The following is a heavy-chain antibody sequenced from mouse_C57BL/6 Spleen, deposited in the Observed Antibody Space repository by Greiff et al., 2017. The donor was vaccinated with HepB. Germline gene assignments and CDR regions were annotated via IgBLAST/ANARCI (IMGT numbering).Heavy chain of an antibody. V-gene: IGHV1-85*01. Sequence: QVQLQQSGPELVKPGASVKLSCKASGYTFTSYDINWVKQRPGQGLEWIGWIYPRDGSTKYNEKFKGKATLTVDTSSSTAYMELHRLTSEDSAVYFCARSLYYYGSSYPYYAMDYWGQGTSDTVSS. CDR2: IYPRDGST. D-gene: IGHD1-1*01. CDR1: GYTFTSYD. J-gene: IGHJ4*01. CDR3: ARSLYYYGSSYPYYAMDY.